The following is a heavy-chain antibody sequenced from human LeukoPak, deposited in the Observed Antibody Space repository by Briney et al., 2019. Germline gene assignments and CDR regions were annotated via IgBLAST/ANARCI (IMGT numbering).Heavy chain of an antibody. J-gene: IGHJ5*02. D-gene: IGHD2-8*02. Sequence: ASVKVSCKASGYTFSNYYMHWVRQAPGQGLEWMGRINPSGGSATYAQKFQDRITMTWDTSTTTVYMEVNSLTSEDTAVYYCTRGGGVRISGVPPFDPWGQGTLVTVSS. CDR1: GYTFSNYY. V-gene: IGHV1-46*01. CDR2: INPSGGSA. CDR3: TRGGGVRISGVPPFDP.